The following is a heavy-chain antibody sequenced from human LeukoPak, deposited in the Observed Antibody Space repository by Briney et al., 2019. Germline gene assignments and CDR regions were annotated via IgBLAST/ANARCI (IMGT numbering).Heavy chain of an antibody. CDR1: GGSFTGNY. Sequence: SETQSLTCAVYGGSFTGNYWRWIRQPPGKGLEWIGEINHSGSTKYNPSLKSRVTMSVDASTNQFFLRLTSVTAADTAVYYCACNAVRYSAYDREEDPSDIWGQGTMVTVSS. CDR2: INHSGST. D-gene: IGHD5-12*01. CDR3: ACNAVRYSAYDREEDPSDI. V-gene: IGHV4-34*01. J-gene: IGHJ3*02.